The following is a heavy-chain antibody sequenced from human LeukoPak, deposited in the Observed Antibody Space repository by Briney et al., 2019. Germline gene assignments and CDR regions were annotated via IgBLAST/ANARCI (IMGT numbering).Heavy chain of an antibody. D-gene: IGHD2-21*02. V-gene: IGHV4-39*07. Sequence: SETLSLTCTVSGGSISSSSYYWGWIRQPPGKGLEWIGRIYYSGSTYYNPSLKSRVTISVNTSKNQFSLKLSSVTAADTAVYYCARGGEGDSYRGGDCYYFDYWGQGTLVTVSS. J-gene: IGHJ4*02. CDR1: GGSISSSSYY. CDR3: ARGGEGDSYRGGDCYYFDY. CDR2: IYYSGST.